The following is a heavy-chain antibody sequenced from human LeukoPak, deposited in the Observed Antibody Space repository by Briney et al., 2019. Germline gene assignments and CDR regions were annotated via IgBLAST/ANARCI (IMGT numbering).Heavy chain of an antibody. V-gene: IGHV4-39*01. J-gene: IGHJ3*02. CDR2: IYYGGTT. CDR1: GGSISTSSYH. D-gene: IGHD1-14*01. CDR3: ATYLHVTGAFDI. Sequence: SETLSLTCTVSGGSISTSSYHWAWIRQPPGKGLDWIGNIYYGGTTYYNPSLQSRVTISLDTSKNQFSLKLSSVTAADAAVCYCATYLHVTGAFDIWGQGTIVTVSS.